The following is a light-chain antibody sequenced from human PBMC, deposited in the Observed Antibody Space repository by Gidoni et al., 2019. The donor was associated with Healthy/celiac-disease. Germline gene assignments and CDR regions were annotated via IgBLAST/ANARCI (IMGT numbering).Light chain of an antibody. CDR3: QSADSSGTYVV. CDR1: ALPKQY. V-gene: IGLV3-25*03. J-gene: IGLJ2*01. Sequence: SYELTQPPSVSVSPGQTARSTCSGDALPKQYAYWYQQKPGQAPVLAIYKDSERPSGIPERFSGSSSGTTVTLTISGVQAEDEADYYCQSADSSGTYVVFGGGTKLTVL. CDR2: KDS.